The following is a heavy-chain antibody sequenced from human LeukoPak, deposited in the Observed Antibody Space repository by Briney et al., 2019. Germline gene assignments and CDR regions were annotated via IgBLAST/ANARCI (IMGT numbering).Heavy chain of an antibody. CDR3: ARKTIAAAGTLDY. CDR1: GFTFSSYA. CDR2: INGIRGST. J-gene: IGHJ4*02. D-gene: IGHD6-13*01. V-gene: IGHV3-23*01. Sequence: GGSLRLSCAASGFTFSSYAMSWVRQAPGKGLDWVSAINGIRGSTYYAHSVKGRFTISRDNSKNTLYLQMNSLRAEDTAVYYCARKTIAAAGTLDYWGQGTLVTVSS.